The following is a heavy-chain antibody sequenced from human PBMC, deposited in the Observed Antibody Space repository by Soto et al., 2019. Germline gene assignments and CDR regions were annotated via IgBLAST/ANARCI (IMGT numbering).Heavy chain of an antibody. J-gene: IGHJ5*02. V-gene: IGHV5-51*01. D-gene: IGHD3-22*01. Sequence: GESLKISCRTSGYRFTSYCIALVLQMPGKGLEWMCIIFPGDSDTRYSPSFQGQVTISADRSTSTVFLQWASLKASDTAVYFCARKDKSGYFNWFDPWGQGTLVTVSS. CDR2: IFPGDSDT. CDR1: GYRFTSYC. CDR3: ARKDKSGYFNWFDP.